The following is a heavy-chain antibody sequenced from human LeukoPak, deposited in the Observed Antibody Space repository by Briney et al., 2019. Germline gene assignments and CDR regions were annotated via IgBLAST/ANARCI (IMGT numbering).Heavy chain of an antibody. CDR3: ARGGYDFWSGIFDF. CDR2: INPNSGGT. V-gene: IGHV1-2*02. D-gene: IGHD3-3*01. J-gene: IGHJ4*02. CDR1: RYTLPCYH. Sequence: ASVQVSFKSPRYTLPCYHLHWLRPPPAQGLAWMGCINPNSGGTNYAQKFQGRVTMTRDTSISTAYMELSRLRSDDTAVYYCARGGYDFWSGIFDFWGQGTLVTVSS.